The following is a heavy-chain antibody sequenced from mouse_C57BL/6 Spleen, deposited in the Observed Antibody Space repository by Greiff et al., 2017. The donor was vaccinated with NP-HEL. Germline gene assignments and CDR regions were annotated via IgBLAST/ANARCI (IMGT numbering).Heavy chain of an antibody. CDR3: AVSHYYGSSYGAY. CDR1: GFNIKNTY. V-gene: IGHV14-3*01. CDR2: IDPANGNT. D-gene: IGHD1-1*01. Sequence: EVQLQQSVAELVRPGASVKLSCTASGFNIKNTYMHWVKQRPEQGLEWIGRIDPANGNTKYAPKFQGKATITADTSSNTAYLQLSSLTSEDTAIYYWAVSHYYGSSYGAYWGQGTLVTVSA. J-gene: IGHJ3*01.